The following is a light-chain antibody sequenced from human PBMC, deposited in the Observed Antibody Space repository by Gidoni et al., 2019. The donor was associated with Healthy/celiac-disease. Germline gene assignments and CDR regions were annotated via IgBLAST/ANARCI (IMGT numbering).Light chain of an antibody. Sequence: AIQLTQSPSSLSASVGDRVTITCRASQGISSALAWYQQKPGKAPKLLIYDASSLESGVPSRFSSSGSGTDFTLTISSLQPEDFATYYCQQFNSYPYLTFGGGTKVEIK. CDR3: QQFNSYPYLT. J-gene: IGKJ4*01. CDR2: DAS. V-gene: IGKV1-13*02. CDR1: QGISSA.